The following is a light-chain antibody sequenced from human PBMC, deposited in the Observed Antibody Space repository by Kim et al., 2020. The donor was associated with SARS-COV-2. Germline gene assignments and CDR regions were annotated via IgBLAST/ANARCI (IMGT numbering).Light chain of an antibody. V-gene: IGKV1-39*01. Sequence: DIQMTQSPSSLSASVGDRVTITCRTSQNINSHLNWYHQKPGRAPKLLIYAASTLQGGVPSRFSGGGSETDFTLTISCLQPEDFATYFCQQTYISPFTFGPGTKVDIK. CDR3: QQTYISPFT. CDR2: AAS. J-gene: IGKJ3*01. CDR1: QNINSH.